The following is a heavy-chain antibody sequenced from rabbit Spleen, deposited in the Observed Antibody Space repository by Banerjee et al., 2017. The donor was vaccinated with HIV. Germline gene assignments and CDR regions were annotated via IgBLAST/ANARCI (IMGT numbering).Heavy chain of an antibody. CDR2: IDAGSSGFT. Sequence: QEQLVESGGGLVQPEGSLTLTCKASGFSFSDRDVMCWVRQAPGKGLEWIACIDAGSSGFTYFATWAKGRFTISKISSTTVTLQMTRLTAADTATYFCARVSETSGWGEDLWGPGDPGHRL. D-gene: IGHD4-1*01. CDR1: GFSFSDRDV. J-gene: IGHJ4*01. V-gene: IGHV1S45*01. CDR3: ARVSETSGWGEDL.